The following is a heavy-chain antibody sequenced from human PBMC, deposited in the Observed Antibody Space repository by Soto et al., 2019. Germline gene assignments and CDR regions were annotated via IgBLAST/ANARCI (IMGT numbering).Heavy chain of an antibody. CDR3: ARFYYHSRGYLPSPYSYYSGMDV. V-gene: IGHV3-7*04. D-gene: IGHD3-22*01. J-gene: IGHJ6*02. Sequence: GGSLRLSCAASGFTFSSYWMSWFRQAPGKGLEWVANIKQDGSEKYYVDSVKGRFTISRDNAKNSLYLQMNSLRAEDTAVYYCARFYYHSRGYLPSPYSYYSGMDVWGHGTTVTVSS. CDR2: IKQDGSEK. CDR1: GFTFSSYW.